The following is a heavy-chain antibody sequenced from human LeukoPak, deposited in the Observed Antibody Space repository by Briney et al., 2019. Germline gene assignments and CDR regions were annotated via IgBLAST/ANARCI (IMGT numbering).Heavy chain of an antibody. CDR2: INPNSGGT. CDR1: EYTFTGYY. CDR3: ARGSITIFGVVPTPFDP. D-gene: IGHD3-3*01. J-gene: IGHJ5*02. Sequence: ASVKVSCKASEYTFTGYYMHWVRQAPGQGLEWMGWINPNSGGTNYAQKFQGRVTMTRDTSISTAYMELSRLRSDDTAVYYCARGSITIFGVVPTPFDPWGQGTLVTVSS. V-gene: IGHV1-2*02.